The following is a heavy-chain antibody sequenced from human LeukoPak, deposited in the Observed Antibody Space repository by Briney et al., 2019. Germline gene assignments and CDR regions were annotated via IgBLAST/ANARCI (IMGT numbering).Heavy chain of an antibody. V-gene: IGHV4-30-4*08. J-gene: IGHJ4*02. CDR1: GGSISSGDYY. CDR2: IYYSGST. Sequence: NASQTLSLTCTVSGGSISSGDYYWSWIRQPPGKGLEWTGYIYYSGSTYYNPSLKSRVTISVDTSKNQFSLKLSSVTAADTAVYYCARYGSGSYYFADYWGQGTLVTVSS. CDR3: ARYGSGSYYFADY. D-gene: IGHD3-10*01.